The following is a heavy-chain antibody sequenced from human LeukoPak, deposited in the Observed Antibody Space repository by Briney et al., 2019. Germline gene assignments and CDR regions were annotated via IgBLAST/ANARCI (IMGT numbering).Heavy chain of an antibody. J-gene: IGHJ4*02. CDR3: ARHHLRITMVRGVIITSFDY. D-gene: IGHD3-10*01. CDR2: IYYSGST. Sequence: PSETLSLTCAVYGGSFSGYYWSWIRQPPGKGLEWIGSIYYSGSTYYNPSLKSRVTISVDTSKNQFSLKLSSVTAADTAVYYCARHHLRITMVRGVIITSFDYWGQGTLVTVSS. CDR1: GGSFSGYY. V-gene: IGHV4-39*01.